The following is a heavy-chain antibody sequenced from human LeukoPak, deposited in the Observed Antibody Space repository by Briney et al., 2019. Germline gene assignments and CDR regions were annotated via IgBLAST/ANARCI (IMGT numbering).Heavy chain of an antibody. J-gene: IGHJ3*02. CDR3: AKVGSDAFDI. V-gene: IGHV3-23*01. CDR2: ISGSGGST. D-gene: IGHD3-10*01. CDR1: GFTFSSYE. Sequence: GGSLRLSCAASGFTFSSYEMNWVRQAPGKGLEWVSAISGSGGSTYYADSVKGRFTISRDNSKNTLYLQMNSLRAEDTAVYYCAKVGSDAFDIWGQGTMVTVSS.